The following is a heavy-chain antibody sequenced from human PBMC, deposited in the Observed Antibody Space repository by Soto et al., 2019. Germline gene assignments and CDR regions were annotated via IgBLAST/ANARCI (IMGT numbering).Heavy chain of an antibody. V-gene: IGHV4-34*01. D-gene: IGHD3-3*01. CDR3: ARHRRGYDFWSGYYTIGVFDY. J-gene: IGHJ4*02. CDR1: GGSFSGYY. CDR2: INHSGST. Sequence: SETLSLTCAVYGGSFSGYYWSWIRQPPGKGLEWIGEINHSGSTNYNPSLKSRVTISVDTSKNQFSLKLSSVTAADTAVYYCARHRRGYDFWSGYYTIGVFDYWGQGTLVTVSS.